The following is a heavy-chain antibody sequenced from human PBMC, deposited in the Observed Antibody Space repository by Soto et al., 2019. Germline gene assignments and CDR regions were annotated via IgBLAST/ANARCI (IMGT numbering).Heavy chain of an antibody. J-gene: IGHJ4*02. Sequence: ASVKVSCKASGGTFSSYTISWVRQAPGQGLEWMGRIIPILGIANYAQKFQGRVTITADKSTSTAYMELSSLRSEDTAVYYCASGVATRLYYFDYWGQGTLVTVSS. CDR3: ASGVATRLYYFDY. D-gene: IGHD5-12*01. CDR2: IIPILGIA. CDR1: GGTFSSYT. V-gene: IGHV1-69*02.